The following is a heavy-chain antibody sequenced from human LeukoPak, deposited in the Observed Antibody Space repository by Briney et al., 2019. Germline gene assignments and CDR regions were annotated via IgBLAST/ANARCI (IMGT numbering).Heavy chain of an antibody. Sequence: GGSLRLSCAASGFTVSSNYMNWVRQAPGKGLEWVPVIYSGGSTNYADSVKGRFTISRDNSKNTLYLHMNSLRAEDTAVYYCIYGYTLDFWGQGTLVTVSS. CDR3: IYGYTLDF. J-gene: IGHJ4*02. D-gene: IGHD5-18*01. V-gene: IGHV3-53*01. CDR2: IYSGGST. CDR1: GFTVSSNY.